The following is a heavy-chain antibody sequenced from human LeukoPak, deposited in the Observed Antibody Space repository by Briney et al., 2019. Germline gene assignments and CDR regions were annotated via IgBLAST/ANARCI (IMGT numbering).Heavy chain of an antibody. Sequence: SETLSLTCTVSGGSISSYYWSWTRQPPGKGLEWIGYIYYSGSTNYNPSLKSRVTISVDTSKNQFSLKLSSVTAADTAVYYCARAVFLQPLRSGRGVNGFDPWGQGTLVTVSS. D-gene: IGHD3-10*01. CDR1: GGSISSYY. CDR3: ARAVFLQPLRSGRGVNGFDP. CDR2: IYYSGST. J-gene: IGHJ5*02. V-gene: IGHV4-59*01.